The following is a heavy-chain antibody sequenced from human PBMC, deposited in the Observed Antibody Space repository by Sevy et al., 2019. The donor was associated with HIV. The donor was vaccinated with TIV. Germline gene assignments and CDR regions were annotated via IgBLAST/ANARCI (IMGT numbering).Heavy chain of an antibody. CDR3: ATNRMVRGPLGGMDV. J-gene: IGHJ6*02. V-gene: IGHV1-18*01. Sequence: ASVKVSCKASGYTFTSYGISWVRQAPGQGLEWMGWISAYNGKTNNAQKLQGRVTMTTETSTSTAYMELRSLRSDDTAVYYCATNRMVRGPLGGMDVWGQGTTVTVSS. CDR2: ISAYNGKT. D-gene: IGHD3-10*01. CDR1: GYTFTSYG.